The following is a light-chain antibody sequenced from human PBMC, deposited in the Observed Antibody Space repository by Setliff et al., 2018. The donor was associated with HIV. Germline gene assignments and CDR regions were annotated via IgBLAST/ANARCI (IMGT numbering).Light chain of an antibody. CDR3: CSYTSSTPLYV. V-gene: IGLV2-14*01. J-gene: IGLJ1*01. Sequence: QSALTQPPSASGSPGQSVTISCTGTSSDAGGYKYVSWYQQHPGKAPKLMIYDVSHRPSGVSNRFSGSKSGNTASLTISGLQAEDEAHYYCCSYTSSTPLYVFATGTRSPS. CDR1: SSDAGGYKY. CDR2: DVS.